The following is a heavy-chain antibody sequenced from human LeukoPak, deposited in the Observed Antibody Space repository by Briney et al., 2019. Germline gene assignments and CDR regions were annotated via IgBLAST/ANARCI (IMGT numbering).Heavy chain of an antibody. CDR1: GGSISSGSYY. CDR3: ARHSGSFRSRLDY. D-gene: IGHD3-10*01. V-gene: IGHV4-39*01. CDR2: IYYSGRT. Sequence: PSETLSLTCTVSGGSISSGSYYWGWIRQPPGKGLEWLGYIYYSGRTYYNPSLKSRVTISVNTSKNQFSLKLSSVTAADTAVYYCARHSGSFRSRLDYWGQGTLVTVSS. J-gene: IGHJ4*02.